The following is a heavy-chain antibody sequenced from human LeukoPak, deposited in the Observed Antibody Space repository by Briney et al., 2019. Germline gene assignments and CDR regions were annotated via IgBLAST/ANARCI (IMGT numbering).Heavy chain of an antibody. CDR2: ISSSGSTI. J-gene: IGHJ5*02. D-gene: IGHD3-16*01. Sequence: GGSLRLSCAASGFTFSDFYMSWLRQAPGKGLEWVSYISSSGSTIYYADSVKGRFTISRDNAKNSLYLQMNSMRAEDTAVFYCAASLRFPGWFDPWGQGALVTVSS. V-gene: IGHV3-11*01. CDR3: AASLRFPGWFDP. CDR1: GFTFSDFY.